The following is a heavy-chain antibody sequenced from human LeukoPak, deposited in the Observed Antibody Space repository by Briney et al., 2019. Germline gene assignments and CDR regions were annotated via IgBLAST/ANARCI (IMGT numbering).Heavy chain of an antibody. CDR1: GFSFSDHY. CDR3: ARDRVGSSTSCYDY. CDR2: MSSSDNPI. V-gene: IGHV3-11*01. Sequence: GGSLRLSCAASGFSFSDHYMSWIRQAPGKGLEWVSYMSSSDNPIYYADSVKGRFTISRDNAKNSPYLQMNNLRAEDTAVYYCARDRVGSSTSCYDYWGQGTLVTVSS. D-gene: IGHD2-2*01. J-gene: IGHJ4*02.